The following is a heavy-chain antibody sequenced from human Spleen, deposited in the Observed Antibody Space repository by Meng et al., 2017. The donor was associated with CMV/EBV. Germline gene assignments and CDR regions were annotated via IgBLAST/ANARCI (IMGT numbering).Heavy chain of an antibody. CDR2: INHSGST. D-gene: IGHD3-3*01. Sequence: SETLSLTCAVYGASFSGYYWSWIRQPPGKGQEWIGEINHSGSTNYNPSLESRVTISVDTSKNQFSLKLSSVTAADTAVYYCARGQRRLRFLELSRALYYYGMDVWGQGTTVTVSS. CDR3: ARGQRRLRFLELSRALYYYGMDV. V-gene: IGHV4-34*01. CDR1: GASFSGYY. J-gene: IGHJ6*02.